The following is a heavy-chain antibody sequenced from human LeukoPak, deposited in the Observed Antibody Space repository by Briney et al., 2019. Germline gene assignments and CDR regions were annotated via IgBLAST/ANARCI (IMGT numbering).Heavy chain of an antibody. V-gene: IGHV3-9*01. J-gene: IGHJ3*02. D-gene: IGHD1-14*01. CDR2: ISWNSGSI. CDR3: ASPYNASAAFDI. Sequence: GRSLRLSCAASGFTFDDYAMHWVRQAPGKGLEWVSGISWNSGSIGYADSVKGRFTISRDNAKNSLYLQMNSLRAEDTALYYCASPYNASAAFDIWGQGTMVTVSS. CDR1: GFTFDDYA.